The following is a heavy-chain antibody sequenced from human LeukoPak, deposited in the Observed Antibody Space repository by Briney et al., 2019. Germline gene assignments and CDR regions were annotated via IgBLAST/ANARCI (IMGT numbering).Heavy chain of an antibody. Sequence: PGRSLRLSCAASGFTFSSYGMHWVRQAPGKGLEWVAVISYDGNNKYYADSMKGRFIISRDNSKNTLYLQMNSLRAEDTAVYYCAKDKGWYFDYWGQGTLVTVSS. V-gene: IGHV3-30*18. CDR2: ISYDGNNK. CDR1: GFTFSSYG. D-gene: IGHD6-19*01. J-gene: IGHJ4*02. CDR3: AKDKGWYFDY.